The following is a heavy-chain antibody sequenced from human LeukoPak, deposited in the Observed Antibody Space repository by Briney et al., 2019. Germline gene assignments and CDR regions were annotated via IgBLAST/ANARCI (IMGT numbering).Heavy chain of an antibody. J-gene: IGHJ4*02. Sequence: PSETLSLTCAVYGGSFSGYYWSWIRQPPGKGLEWIGEINHSGSTNYNPSLKSRVTISVDTSKNQCSLKLSSVTAADTAVYYCARGLDIVVVPAARGAFFDYWGQGTLVTVSS. CDR3: ARGLDIVVVPAARGAFFDY. CDR1: GGSFSGYY. D-gene: IGHD2-2*03. CDR2: INHSGST. V-gene: IGHV4-34*01.